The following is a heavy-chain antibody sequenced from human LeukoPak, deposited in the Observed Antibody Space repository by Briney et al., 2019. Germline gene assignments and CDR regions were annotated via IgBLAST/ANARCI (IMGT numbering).Heavy chain of an antibody. CDR3: ATEIRGVIIPKFDY. V-gene: IGHV1-46*01. D-gene: IGHD3-10*01. CDR2: INPSGGST. CDR1: GYTFTSYY. J-gene: IGHJ4*02. Sequence: ASVKVSCKASGYTFTSYYMHWVRQAPGQGLEWMGIINPSGGSTSYAQNFQGRVTMTEDTSTDTAYMELSSLTSEDTAVYYCATEIRGVIIPKFDYWGQGALVTVSS.